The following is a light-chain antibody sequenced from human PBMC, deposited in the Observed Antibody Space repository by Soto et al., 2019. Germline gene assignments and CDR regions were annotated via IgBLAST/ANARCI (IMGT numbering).Light chain of an antibody. Sequence: QSVLTQPPSVSGAPGQRVTISCTGGSSNIGAGYDVHWYQQLPGTAPKLLMYGNINRPSGVPDRFSGSKSGTSASLAITGLQSEDEADCYCQSYDSSLSGVVFGGGTKLTVL. CDR3: QSYDSSLSGVV. CDR1: SSNIGAGYD. J-gene: IGLJ2*01. V-gene: IGLV1-40*01. CDR2: GNI.